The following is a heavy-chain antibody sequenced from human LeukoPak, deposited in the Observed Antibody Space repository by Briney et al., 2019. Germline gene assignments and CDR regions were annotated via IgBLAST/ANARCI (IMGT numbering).Heavy chain of an antibody. CDR2: IYHSGST. J-gene: IGHJ5*02. D-gene: IGHD6-13*01. V-gene: IGHV4-4*02. CDR1: GGSISSSNW. Sequence: SETLSLTCAVSGGSISSSNWWSWVRQPPGKGLEWIGEIYHSGSTNYNPSLKSRVTISVDTSKNQFSLKLSSVTAADTAVYYCARDRMAAAGIGNWFDPWGQGTLVTVSS. CDR3: ARDRMAAAGIGNWFDP.